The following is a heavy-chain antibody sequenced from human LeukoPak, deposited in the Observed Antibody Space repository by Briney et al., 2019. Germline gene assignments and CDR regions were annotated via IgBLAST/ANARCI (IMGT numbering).Heavy chain of an antibody. V-gene: IGHV3-23*01. CDR3: AKDCSSTSCYR. CDR1: GFTFSSYA. Sequence: GGSLRLSCAASGFTFSSYAMSWVRQAPGKGLEWVSAISGSGGSTYYADSVKGRFTISRDNSKNTLYLQMNSLRSEDTAVYYCAKDCSSTSCYRWGQGTLVNVYS. J-gene: IGHJ4*02. D-gene: IGHD2-2*01. CDR2: ISGSGGST.